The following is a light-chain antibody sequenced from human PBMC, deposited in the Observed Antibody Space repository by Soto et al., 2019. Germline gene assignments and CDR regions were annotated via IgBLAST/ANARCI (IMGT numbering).Light chain of an antibody. CDR2: GTS. Sequence: EIVLTQSPGTLSLSPGETAILSCRASQTVGSNYLAWYQQKPGQAPRLLIYGTSSTATGIPDRFSGSGSGTDFTLTISRLEAEDFAVYYCQQYGSSPPRTFGQGTMLEIK. J-gene: IGKJ2*01. CDR3: QQYGSSPPRT. CDR1: QTVGSNY. V-gene: IGKV3-20*01.